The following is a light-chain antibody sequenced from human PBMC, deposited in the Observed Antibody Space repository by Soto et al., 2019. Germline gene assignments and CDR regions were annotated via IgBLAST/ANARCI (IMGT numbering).Light chain of an antibody. CDR3: QQRRSSLT. J-gene: IGKJ4*01. Sequence: TVLTQSPATLSLSPGERATLSCRASQSVDTYLAWYQQKSGRAPRLLIYDVSKRATGIPPRFSGSGAGTDFTPTISSLEPEDSATYYCQQRRSSLTFGGGTKVDI. V-gene: IGKV3D-11*02. CDR2: DVS. CDR1: QSVDTY.